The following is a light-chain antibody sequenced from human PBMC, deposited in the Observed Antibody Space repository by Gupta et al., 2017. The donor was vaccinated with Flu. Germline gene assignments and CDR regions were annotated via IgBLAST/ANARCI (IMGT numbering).Light chain of an antibody. Sequence: EIVLTQSPGTLSLSPGERATLSCRASQSVSSSYLAWYQQKPGQAPRLLIYGASSRATGIPDRFSGSGSGTDFTLTIIILEPEDFAVYYCQQYCSSTWTFGQWTKVEIK. CDR1: QSVSSSY. CDR2: GAS. J-gene: IGKJ1*01. CDR3: QQYCSSTWT. V-gene: IGKV3-20*01.